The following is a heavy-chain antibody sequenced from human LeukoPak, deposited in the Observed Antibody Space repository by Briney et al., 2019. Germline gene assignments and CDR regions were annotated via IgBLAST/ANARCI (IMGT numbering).Heavy chain of an antibody. V-gene: IGHV3-23*01. D-gene: IGHD2-21*02. J-gene: IGHJ3*02. Sequence: PGGSLRLSCAASGFTFSSYAMSWVRQAPGKGLEWVSVISGSGGSTYYADSVKGRFTISRDNSKNTLYLQMNSLRAEDTAVYYCAKVNIVVVTADAFDIWGQGTMVTVSS. CDR2: ISGSGGST. CDR1: GFTFSSYA. CDR3: AKVNIVVVTADAFDI.